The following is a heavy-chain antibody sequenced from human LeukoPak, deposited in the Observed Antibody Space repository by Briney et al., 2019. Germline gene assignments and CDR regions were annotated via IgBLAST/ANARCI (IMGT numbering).Heavy chain of an antibody. V-gene: IGHV3-11*01. CDR1: GFTFSDNY. J-gene: IGHJ5*02. CDR2: ISSSGGI. Sequence: GGSLRLSCAASGFTFSDNYMSWIRQAPGKGLEWVSYISSSGGIYYADSVKGRFTISRDNAKNSLYLQMNSLRAEDTAVYYCAKSYDYIWGSYRFNWFDRWGQGTLVTVPS. D-gene: IGHD3-16*02. CDR3: AKSYDYIWGSYRFNWFDR.